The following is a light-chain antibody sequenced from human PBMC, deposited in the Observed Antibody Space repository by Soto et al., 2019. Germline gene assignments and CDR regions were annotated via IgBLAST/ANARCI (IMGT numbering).Light chain of an antibody. V-gene: IGLV2-14*03. CDR2: DVS. J-gene: IGLJ1*01. CDR3: SSYTSSSILYV. Sequence: QSALTQPASVSGSPGQSITISCTGTNSDVGGYNFVSWYQHHPGKAPKLMIYDVSNRPSGVSNRFSGSKSGNTASLTISGLQAEDEADYYCSSYTSSSILYVFGTGTKVTVL. CDR1: NSDVGGYNF.